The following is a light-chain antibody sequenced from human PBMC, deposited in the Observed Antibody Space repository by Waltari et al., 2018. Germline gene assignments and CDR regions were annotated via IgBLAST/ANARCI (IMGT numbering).Light chain of an antibody. CDR3: CSYVSNTYV. CDR1: TGAAWTYHL. Sequence: QSALTQPASVSGSPGQSITISCTGTTGAAWTYHLVSWYQQHPGKAPKLIIFEGTKRPSGVSNRFFASKSGNTASLTISGLQADDEADYHCCSYVSNTYVFGTGTKVTVL. J-gene: IGLJ1*01. CDR2: EGT. V-gene: IGLV2-23*01.